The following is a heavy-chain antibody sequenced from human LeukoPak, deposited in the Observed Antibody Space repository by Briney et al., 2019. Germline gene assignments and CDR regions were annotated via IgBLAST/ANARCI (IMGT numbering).Heavy chain of an antibody. CDR1: GYSISSGYY. J-gene: IGHJ5*02. CDR3: ARLAWKIVCSSTSCYQGGFDP. D-gene: IGHD2-2*01. CDR2: INHSGRT. V-gene: IGHV4-38-2*01. Sequence: SETLSLTCAVSGYSISSGYYWGWIQQPPGKGLEWIGSINHSGRTYYNPSLKSRVTISVDTSKNQFSLKLSSVTAADTAVYYCARLAWKIVCSSTSCYQGGFDPWGQGTLVTVSS.